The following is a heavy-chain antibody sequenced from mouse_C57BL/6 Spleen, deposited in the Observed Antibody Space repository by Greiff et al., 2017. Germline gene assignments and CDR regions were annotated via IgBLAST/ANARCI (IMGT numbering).Heavy chain of an antibody. V-gene: IGHV1-82*01. CDR3: ARDWDDYFDV. CDR1: GYAFSSSW. CDR2: LYPGDGDT. D-gene: IGHD4-1*01. J-gene: IGHJ2*01. Sequence: QVQLQQSGPELVKPGASVKISCKASGYAFSSSWMNWVKQRPGKGLEWIGRLYPGDGDTNYNGKFKGKATLTADKSSSTAYMQLSSLTSEDSAVYFCARDWDDYFDVWGPGTTLTVSS.